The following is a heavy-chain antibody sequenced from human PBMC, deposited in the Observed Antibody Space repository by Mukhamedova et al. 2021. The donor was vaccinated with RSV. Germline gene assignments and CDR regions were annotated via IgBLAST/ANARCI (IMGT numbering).Heavy chain of an antibody. CDR3: ATKPSFLIYFDY. J-gene: IGHJ4*02. Sequence: ASIVSGDGDRTYYTDSVKGRFTIFRDNYKNTLYLQMNSLRAEDTALYYCATKPSFLIYFDYWGQGALVTVSS. D-gene: IGHD2-21*01. V-gene: IGHV3-23*01. CDR2: VSGDGDRT.